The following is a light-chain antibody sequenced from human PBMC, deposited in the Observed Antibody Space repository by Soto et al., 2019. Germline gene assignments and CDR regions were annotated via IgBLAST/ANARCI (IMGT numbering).Light chain of an antibody. CDR3: SSYTSRSTLV. CDR1: SSNIGTNT. J-gene: IGLJ1*01. V-gene: IGLV1-44*01. Sequence: QSVLAQPPSASGTPGQRVTISCSGSSSNIGTNTVNWYQQLPGAAPKLLIYNNNQRPSGVPDRFSGSKSGTSASLAISGLQSEDEADYYCSSYTSRSTLVFGTGTKVTVL. CDR2: NNN.